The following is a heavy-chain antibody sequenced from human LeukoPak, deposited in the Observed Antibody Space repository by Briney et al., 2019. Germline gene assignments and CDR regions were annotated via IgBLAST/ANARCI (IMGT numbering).Heavy chain of an antibody. V-gene: IGHV4-61*09. CDR2: ISASGSI. J-gene: IGHJ4*02. D-gene: IGHD1-26*01. CDR3: AREKSGGNYIAY. Sequence: KASQTLSLTCSVSGGSISSDGYYWSWIRQPAGKGLEWIGHISASGSINYNPSLRSRVTISIDTSQSQFSLKLSSVTAADTAVYYCAREKSGGNYIAYWGQGTLVTVSS. CDR1: GGSISSDGYY.